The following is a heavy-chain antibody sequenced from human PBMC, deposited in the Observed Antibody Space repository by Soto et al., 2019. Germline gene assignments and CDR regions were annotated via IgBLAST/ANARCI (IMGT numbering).Heavy chain of an antibody. J-gene: IGHJ4*02. CDR3: ERGNGDRSSWYNPLDY. Sequence: TETLSLTCAVYGGSFSGYYWSWIRQPPGKGLEWIGEINHSGSTNYNPSLKSRVTISVDTSKNQFSLKLSSVTAADTAVYYCERGNGDRSSWYNPLDYWGQGNLVTVSS. CDR2: INHSGST. CDR1: GGSFSGYY. D-gene: IGHD6-13*01. V-gene: IGHV4-34*01.